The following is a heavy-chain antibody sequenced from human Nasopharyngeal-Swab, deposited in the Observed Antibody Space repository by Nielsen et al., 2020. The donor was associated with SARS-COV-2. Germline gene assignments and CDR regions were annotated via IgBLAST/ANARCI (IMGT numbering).Heavy chain of an antibody. D-gene: IGHD3-10*02. Sequence: GGSLGLSCAASGFTFDDYAMHWVRQAPGKGLEWVSGISWNSGSIGYADSVKGRFTISRDNAKNSLYLQMNSLRAEDTALYYCAKDIVRGVMDAFDIWGQGTMVTVSS. CDR1: GFTFDDYA. J-gene: IGHJ3*02. CDR2: ISWNSGSI. CDR3: AKDIVRGVMDAFDI. V-gene: IGHV3-9*01.